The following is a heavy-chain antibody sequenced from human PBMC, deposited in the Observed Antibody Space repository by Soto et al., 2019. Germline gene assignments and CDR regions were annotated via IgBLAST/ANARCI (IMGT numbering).Heavy chain of an antibody. Sequence: QVQLQESGPGLVKPSQTLSLTCTVSGGSISSGGYYWTWIRQHPGKGLEWIGYIYYSGTTSYNPSLKSRLTISVDTSKNECSLKLSCVTAADTAVYYGAREPSIWGQGTLVTVSS. CDR2: IYYSGTT. CDR1: GGSISSGGYY. V-gene: IGHV4-31*03. J-gene: IGHJ4*02. CDR3: AREPSI.